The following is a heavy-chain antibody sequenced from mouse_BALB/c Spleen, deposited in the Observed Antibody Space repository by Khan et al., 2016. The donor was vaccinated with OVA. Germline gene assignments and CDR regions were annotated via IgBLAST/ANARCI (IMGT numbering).Heavy chain of an antibody. V-gene: IGHV3-2*02. CDR2: ISYSGNT. Sequence: EVQLVESGPGLVKPSQSLSLICTVIGYSITSDYAWNWIRQFPGNKLEWMGFISYSGNTKYHPSLKSRISITRDTSKNQFFLQLNSVTTEDTATYYCARVDGGDFDYWGQGTTLTVSS. CDR3: ARVDGGDFDY. CDR1: GYSITSDYA. D-gene: IGHD2-3*01. J-gene: IGHJ2*01.